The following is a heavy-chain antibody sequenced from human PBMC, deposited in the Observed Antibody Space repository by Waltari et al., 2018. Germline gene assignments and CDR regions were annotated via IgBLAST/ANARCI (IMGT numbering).Heavy chain of an antibody. CDR2: IYYSGST. V-gene: IGHV4-59*11. D-gene: IGHD6-13*01. Sequence: QVQLQESGPGLVKPSETLSLTCTVSGGSISRHYWSWIRQPPGKGLEWIGYIYYSGSTNYHPSPKSRVTISVDTSKNQCSLKLSSVTAADTAVYYCARQYSSSWRGWYFDLWGRGTLVTVSS. J-gene: IGHJ2*01. CDR3: ARQYSSSWRGWYFDL. CDR1: GGSISRHY.